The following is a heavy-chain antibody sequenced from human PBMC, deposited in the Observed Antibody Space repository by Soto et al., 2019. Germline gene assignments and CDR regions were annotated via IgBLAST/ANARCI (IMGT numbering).Heavy chain of an antibody. D-gene: IGHD2-2*01. Sequence: QVQLVQSGVEVKKPGASVKVSCKASGDTFTSYGISWVRQAPGQGLEWMGWISAYNGNTNYAQKLQGRVTMTTDTSTSTAYMELRSLRSDDTAVYYCARDVEDIVVVPAAISFDYWGQGTLVTVSS. CDR1: GDTFTSYG. CDR2: ISAYNGNT. CDR3: ARDVEDIVVVPAAISFDY. V-gene: IGHV1-18*01. J-gene: IGHJ4*02.